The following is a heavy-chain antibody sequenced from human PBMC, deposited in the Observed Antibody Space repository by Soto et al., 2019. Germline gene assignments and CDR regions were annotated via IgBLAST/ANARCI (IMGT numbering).Heavy chain of an antibody. V-gene: IGHV1-2*02. CDR3: ARDFRTYSHGVDV. Sequence: QAQLVQSGTEVKKPGASVKVSCKASGYPFTGPYIYWVRQAPGQGLEWMGWINPSSGGTEFAEKFQGRVTVTRGTSIRTVFLELNSLTSDDTGVYFCARDFRTYSHGVDVWGQGTAVTVSS. CDR2: INPSSGGT. J-gene: IGHJ6*02. D-gene: IGHD4-4*01. CDR1: GYPFTGPY.